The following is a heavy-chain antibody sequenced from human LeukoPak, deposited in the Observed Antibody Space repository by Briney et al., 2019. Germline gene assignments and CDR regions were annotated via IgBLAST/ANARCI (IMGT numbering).Heavy chain of an antibody. J-gene: IGHJ4*02. V-gene: IGHV4-34*01. CDR1: GGSFSGYY. D-gene: IGHD6-6*01. CDR3: ARGHRIAARPSRDY. CDR2: INHSGST. Sequence: SETLSLTCAVYGGSFSGYYWSWIRQPPGKGLEWIGEINHSGSTNYNPSLKSRVTISVDTSKNQFSLKLSSVTAADTAVYYCARGHRIAARPSRDYWGQGTLVTVSS.